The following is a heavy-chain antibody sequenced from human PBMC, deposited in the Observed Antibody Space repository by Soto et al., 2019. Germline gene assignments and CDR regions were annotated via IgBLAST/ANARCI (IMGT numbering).Heavy chain of an antibody. CDR3: AKDPYCTSTSCYAGNFVY. CDR1: GLTFSMYA. D-gene: IGHD2-2*01. V-gene: IGHV3-23*01. J-gene: IGHJ4*02. Sequence: GGSLRLSCAASGLTFSMYAMNWVHQAPGKGLEWVSYISGSGTTTLYGDSVKGRFTISRDNSKNTVYLQMNTLRAEDTALYYCAKDPYCTSTSCYAGNFVYWGQGTLVTVSS. CDR2: ISGSGTTT.